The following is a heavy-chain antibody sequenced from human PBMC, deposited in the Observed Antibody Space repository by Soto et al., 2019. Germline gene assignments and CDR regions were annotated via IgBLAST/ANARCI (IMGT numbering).Heavy chain of an antibody. CDR3: AKSQDEMATNSMVDL. CDR2: SGFSGCSR. CDR1: GFSFSGYV. V-gene: IGHV3-23*01. D-gene: IGHD5-12*01. Sequence: VQLLESGGGVVQPGGSLRLYCADSGFSFSGYVISWVRQAPGKGLEWVSVSGFSGCSRFYADSVKGRFTISRDISNNTVYLQMNSLRAEDTAVYYCAKSQDEMATNSMVDLWGQGTLVTVSS. J-gene: IGHJ5*02.